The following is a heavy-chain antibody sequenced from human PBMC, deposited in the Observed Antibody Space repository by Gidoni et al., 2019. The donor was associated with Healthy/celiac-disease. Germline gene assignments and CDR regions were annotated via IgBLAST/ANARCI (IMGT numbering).Heavy chain of an antibody. CDR1: GFSLSTSGMC. J-gene: IGHJ6*02. CDR2: IDWDDDK. CDR3: ARIMGDGYNGGYYYYYGMDV. D-gene: IGHD5-12*01. V-gene: IGHV2-70*01. Sequence: QVTLRESGPALVKPTQTLTLTCTFSGFSLSTSGMCVSWIRQPPGKALEWLALIDWDDDKYYSTSLKTRLTISKDTSKNQVVLTMTNMDPVDTATYYCARIMGDGYNGGYYYYYGMDVWGQGTTVTVSS.